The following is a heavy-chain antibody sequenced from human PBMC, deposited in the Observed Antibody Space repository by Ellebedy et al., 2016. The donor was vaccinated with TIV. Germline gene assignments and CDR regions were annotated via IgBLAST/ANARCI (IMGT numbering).Heavy chain of an antibody. D-gene: IGHD5-12*01. CDR2: IYYSGST. CDR3: ATSRNSGYDYVDY. CDR1: GGSISSYY. Sequence: GSLRLSXTVSGGSISSYYWSWIRQPPGKGLEWIGYIYYSGSTNYNPSLKSRVTISVDTSKNQFSLKLSSVTAADTAVYYCATSRNSGYDYVDYWGQGTLVTVSS. J-gene: IGHJ4*02. V-gene: IGHV4-59*13.